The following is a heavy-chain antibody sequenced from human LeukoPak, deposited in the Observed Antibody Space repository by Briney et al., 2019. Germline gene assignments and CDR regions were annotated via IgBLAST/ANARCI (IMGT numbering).Heavy chain of an antibody. CDR1: GFTVGSNF. CDR2: ISRGGST. V-gene: IGHV3-66*01. D-gene: IGHD2-21*02. CDR3: VRGVETVSY. J-gene: IGHJ4*02. Sequence: GGSLRLPCAASGFTVGSNFMTWVRQAPGKGLEWVSLISRGGSTYYADSVKGRFTISRDNSKNMVYLQMNSLRAEDTAVYYCVRGVETVSYWGQGTLVTVSS.